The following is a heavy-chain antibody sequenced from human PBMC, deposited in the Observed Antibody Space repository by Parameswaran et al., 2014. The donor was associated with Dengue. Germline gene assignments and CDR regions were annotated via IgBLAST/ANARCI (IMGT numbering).Heavy chain of an antibody. CDR2: INAGNGNT. J-gene: IGHJ6*03. V-gene: IGHV1-3*01. Sequence: WVRQAPGQSLEWMGWINAGNGNTKYSQKFQDRVTITRDTSASTAYMVLSRLRSEDTAVYFCARGIGYCSDTNCHTYYYYYMDVWGKRDHGHRLL. D-gene: IGHD2-15*01. CDR3: ARGIGYCSDTNCHTYYYYYMDV.